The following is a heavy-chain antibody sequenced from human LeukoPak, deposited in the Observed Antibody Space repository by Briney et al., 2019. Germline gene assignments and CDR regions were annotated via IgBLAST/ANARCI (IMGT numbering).Heavy chain of an antibody. D-gene: IGHD6-13*01. CDR2: ISGSGGST. Sequence: GGSLRLSCAASGFTFSSYAMSWVRQAPGKGLEWVSAISGSGGSTYYADSVKGRFTISRDNSKNTLYLQMNSLRAEDTAVYYCARDPRIAAAGTGAFDIWGQGTMVTVST. CDR1: GFTFSSYA. J-gene: IGHJ3*02. CDR3: ARDPRIAAAGTGAFDI. V-gene: IGHV3-23*01.